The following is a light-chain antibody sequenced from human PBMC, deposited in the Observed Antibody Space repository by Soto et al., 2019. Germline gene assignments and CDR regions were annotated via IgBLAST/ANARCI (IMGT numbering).Light chain of an antibody. CDR2: AAS. CDR3: QQANSFPIT. CDR1: QGISSW. V-gene: IGKV1D-12*01. J-gene: IGKJ5*01. Sequence: IQMTQSPSSVSASVGDRVSVSWXASQGISSWLAWSQQKPGKAPKLLIYAASSLQSGVPSRFSGSGSGTDFTLTISSLQPEDFATYYCQQANSFPITFGQGTRLEIK.